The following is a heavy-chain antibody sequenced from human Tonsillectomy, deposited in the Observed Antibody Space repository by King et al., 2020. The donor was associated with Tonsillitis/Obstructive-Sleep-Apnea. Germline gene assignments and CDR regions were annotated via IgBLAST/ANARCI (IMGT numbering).Heavy chain of an antibody. CDR2: ISAYNGHT. D-gene: IGHD3-22*01. V-gene: IGHV1-18*01. CDR3: ARDSMSHYYDSSAYYTFDY. Sequence: QLVQSGAEVKKPGASVKVSCKASGYTFTNYGISWVRQAPGQGLEWMGWISAYNGHTNSAQKLQGRVTMTTDTSTNTAFMELRSLRSDDTAVYYCARDSMSHYYDSSAYYTFDYWGQGTLVTVSS. J-gene: IGHJ4*02. CDR1: GYTFTNYG.